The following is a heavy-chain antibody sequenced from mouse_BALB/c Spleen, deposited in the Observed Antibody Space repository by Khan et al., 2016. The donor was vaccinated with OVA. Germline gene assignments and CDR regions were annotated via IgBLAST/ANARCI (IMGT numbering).Heavy chain of an antibody. CDR1: GFSLSRYI. CDR2: IWGGGGT. CDR3: ARGYYRYDGYYAMDY. D-gene: IGHD2-14*01. Sequence: QVQLKESGPGLVAPSQSLSITCTVSGFSLSRYIINWVRQPPGKGLEWLGMIWGGGGTDYNSTLKSRLSISKDNSKSQVFLKMNSLQTDDTAMYYCARGYYRYDGYYAMDYWGQVTSVTVSS. V-gene: IGHV2-6-4*01. J-gene: IGHJ4*01.